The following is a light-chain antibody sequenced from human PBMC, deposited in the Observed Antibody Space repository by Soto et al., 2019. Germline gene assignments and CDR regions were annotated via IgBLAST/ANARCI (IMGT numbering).Light chain of an antibody. J-gene: IGKJ5*01. CDR2: DAS. CDR3: QQRSNLIT. Sequence: EIVLTQSPATLSLSPGERATLSCGASQSVSSYLAWYQQKPGQAPRLLIYDASNRATGIPAGFSGSGSGTDFTLTISSLEPEDFAVYYCQQRSNLITFGQGTRLEIK. V-gene: IGKV3-11*01. CDR1: QSVSSY.